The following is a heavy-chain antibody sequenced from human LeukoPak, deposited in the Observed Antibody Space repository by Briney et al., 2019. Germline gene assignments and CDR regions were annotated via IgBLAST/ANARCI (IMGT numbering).Heavy chain of an antibody. CDR3: ARDLAADKRAMDV. Sequence: GGSLRLSCVATGFTFSDYHMIWLRQAPGKGLEWLSYLTDSSGFTNYADSVKGRFTISRDNAKNSLYLQMNSLRADDTAVYYCARDLAADKRAMDVWGQGTTVTVSS. D-gene: IGHD6-13*01. V-gene: IGHV3-11*05. CDR1: GFTFSDYH. J-gene: IGHJ6*02. CDR2: LTDSSGFT.